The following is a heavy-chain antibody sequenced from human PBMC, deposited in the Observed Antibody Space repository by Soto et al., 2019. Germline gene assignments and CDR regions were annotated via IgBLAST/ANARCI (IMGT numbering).Heavy chain of an antibody. Sequence: PGGSLRLSCAASGFTFSSCAMHWVRQAPGKGLEWVAVISYDGSNKYYADSVKGRFTISRDNSKNTLYLQMNSLRAEDTAVYYCARDSTNWGFLDYWGQGTLVTVSS. V-gene: IGHV3-30-3*01. CDR2: ISYDGSNK. CDR1: GFTFSSCA. J-gene: IGHJ4*02. D-gene: IGHD7-27*01. CDR3: ARDSTNWGFLDY.